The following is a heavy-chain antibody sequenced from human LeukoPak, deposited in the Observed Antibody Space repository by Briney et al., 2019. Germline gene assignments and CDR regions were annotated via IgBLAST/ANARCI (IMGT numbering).Heavy chain of an antibody. CDR3: ARDGHDYSDSPYYFDY. J-gene: IGHJ4*02. CDR1: GFTFSSYG. Sequence: GRSLRLSCAASGFTFSSYGMHWVRQAPGKGLEWVAVIWYDGSNKYYADSVKGRFTISRDNSKNTLYLQMNSLRAEDTAVYYCARDGHDYSDSPYYFDYWGQGTLVTVSS. V-gene: IGHV3-33*01. D-gene: IGHD4-11*01. CDR2: IWYDGSNK.